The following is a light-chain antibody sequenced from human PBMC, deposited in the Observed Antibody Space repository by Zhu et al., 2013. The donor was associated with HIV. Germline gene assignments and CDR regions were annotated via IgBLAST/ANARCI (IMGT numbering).Light chain of an antibody. V-gene: IGLV2-8*01. Sequence: QSALTQPPSASGSPGQSVTISCTGSSSDVGAYNYVSWYQQHPGKAPKLIIYEVTKRPSGIPGRFSGSKSGNTASLTISGLQDDDEAEYYCNSHRSGTTLVLFGGGTKLTVL. CDR3: NSHRSGTTLVL. J-gene: IGLJ2*01. CDR2: EVT. CDR1: SSDVGAYNY.